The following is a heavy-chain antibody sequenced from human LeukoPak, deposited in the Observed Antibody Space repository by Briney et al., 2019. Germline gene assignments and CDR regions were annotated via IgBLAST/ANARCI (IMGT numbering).Heavy chain of an antibody. CDR2: IYSGGST. CDR3: AREGGYYDSSGSNGNWFDP. Sequence: GGSLRLSCAASGFTVSSNYMSWVRQAPGKGLEWVSVIYSGGSTYYADSVKGRFTISRDNSKNTLYLQMNSLRAEDTAVYYCAREGGYYDSSGSNGNWFDPWGQGSLVTVSS. V-gene: IGHV3-53*01. J-gene: IGHJ5*02. D-gene: IGHD3-22*01. CDR1: GFTVSSNY.